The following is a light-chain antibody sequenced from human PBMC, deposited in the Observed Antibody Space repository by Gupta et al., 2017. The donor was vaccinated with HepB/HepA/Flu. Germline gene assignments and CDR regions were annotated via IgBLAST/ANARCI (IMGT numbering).Light chain of an antibody. CDR2: GAS. V-gene: IGKV3-15*01. CDR3: QQYNDWPT. Sequence: EIVMTQSPATLSLSPGERATLSCRASQSISNNLAWYQQKPGQAPRLLIYGASTRATGIPARYSVSGSGTEFTLTSDSLQPEDFAVYYWQQYNDWPTFGGGTKVEIK. J-gene: IGKJ4*01. CDR1: QSISNN.